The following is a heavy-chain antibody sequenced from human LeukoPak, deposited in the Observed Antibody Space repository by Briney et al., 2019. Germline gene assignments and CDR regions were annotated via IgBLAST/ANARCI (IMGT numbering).Heavy chain of an antibody. Sequence: GGSLRLSCAASGFTFSSYGMHWVRQAPGKGLEWVAVIWYDGSNKYYADSVKGRFTISRDNSKNTLYLQMNSLRAEDTAVYYCAAAVTTGRAEHYWGQGTLVTVSS. CDR3: AAAVTTGRAEHY. V-gene: IGHV3-33*01. CDR1: GFTFSSYG. CDR2: IWYDGSNK. D-gene: IGHD4-17*01. J-gene: IGHJ4*02.